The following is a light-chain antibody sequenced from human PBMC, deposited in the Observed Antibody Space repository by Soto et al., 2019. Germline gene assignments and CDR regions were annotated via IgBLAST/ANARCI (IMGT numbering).Light chain of an antibody. CDR1: QGISSY. CDR2: AAS. J-gene: IGKJ1*01. Sequence: IRVTQSPSSLSASTGGRVTITCRASQGISSYLAWYQQKPGKAPKLLIFAASSLQSGTPSRFSGSGSGTDFTLTISTLQPEDFATYYCQQSYSTPWTFGQGTMVDI. V-gene: IGKV1-39*01. CDR3: QQSYSTPWT.